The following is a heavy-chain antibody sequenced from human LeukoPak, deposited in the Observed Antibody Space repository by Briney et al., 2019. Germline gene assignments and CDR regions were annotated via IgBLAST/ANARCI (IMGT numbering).Heavy chain of an antibody. CDR3: AREVEMDGVVVPAAINYFEY. V-gene: IGHV4-39*07. CDR1: GGSISSSSYY. J-gene: IGHJ4*02. D-gene: IGHD2-2*01. Sequence: KSSETLSLTCTVSGGSISSSSYYWGWIRQPPGKGLEWIGSIYYSGSTYYNPSLKSRVTISVDTSKNQFSLKLSSVTAADTAVYYCAREVEMDGVVVPAAINYFEYWGRGTLVTVSS. CDR2: IYYSGST.